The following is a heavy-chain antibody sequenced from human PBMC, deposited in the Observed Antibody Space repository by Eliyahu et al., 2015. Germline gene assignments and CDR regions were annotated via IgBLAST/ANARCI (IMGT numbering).Heavy chain of an antibody. CDR3: TTDLGYCSGGSCSTFDY. CDR2: IKSKTDGGTT. CDR1: GFXXSNAX. J-gene: IGHJ4*02. V-gene: IGHV3-15*01. D-gene: IGHD2-15*01. Sequence: EVQLVESGGGLVKPGGSLRLSXAAXGFXXSNAXMXWVRQAPGKGLEWVGRIKSKTDGGTTDYAAPVKGRFTISRDDSKNTLYLQMNSLKTEDTAVYYCTTDLGYCSGGSCSTFDYWGQGTLVTVSS.